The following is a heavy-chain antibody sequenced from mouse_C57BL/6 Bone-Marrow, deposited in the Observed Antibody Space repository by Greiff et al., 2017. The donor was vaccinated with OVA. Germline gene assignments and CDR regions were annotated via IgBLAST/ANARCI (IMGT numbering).Heavy chain of an antibody. CDR2: IDPENGDT. CDR1: GFNIKDDY. CDR3: TTDYSNSYWYCDV. V-gene: IGHV14-4*01. Sequence: EVQLQQSGAELVRPGASVKLSCTASGFNIKDDYMHWVKQRPEQGLEWIGWIDPENGDTEYASKFQGKATITADTSSNTAYLQLSSLTSEDTAVYYCTTDYSNSYWYCDVWGTGTTVTVSS. D-gene: IGHD2-5*01. J-gene: IGHJ1*03.